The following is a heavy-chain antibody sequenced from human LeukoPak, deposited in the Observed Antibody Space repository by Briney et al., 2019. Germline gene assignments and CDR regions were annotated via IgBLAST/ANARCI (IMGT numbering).Heavy chain of an antibody. CDR1: GYTFNWYD. J-gene: IGHJ4*02. CDR2: MNPNSGNT. V-gene: IGHV1-8*01. D-gene: IGHD2-15*01. Sequence: EASVKVSCKASGYTFNWYDINWVRQVTGQGLEWMGWMNPNSGNTGYAQKFQGRVTMTSDTSSSTVYMELSSLRSEDMAVYYCARDYLKVVVAGTAPSAGHMDYWGQGTLVTVSS. CDR3: ARDYLKVVVAGTAPSAGHMDY.